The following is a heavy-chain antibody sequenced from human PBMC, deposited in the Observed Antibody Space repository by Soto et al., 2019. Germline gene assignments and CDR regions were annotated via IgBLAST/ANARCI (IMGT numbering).Heavy chain of an antibody. V-gene: IGHV3-72*01. CDR1: GFTFSDHY. CDR3: VRGRNSFDY. J-gene: IGHJ4*02. CDR2: SRNKANSYTT. Sequence: GGSLRLSCAVSGFTFSDHYMDWVRQAPGKGLEWVGRSRNKANSYTTVYAASVKGRFTVSRDDSKNSLYLQMNSLVTEDTAVYYCVRGRNSFDYWGQGTLVTVSS.